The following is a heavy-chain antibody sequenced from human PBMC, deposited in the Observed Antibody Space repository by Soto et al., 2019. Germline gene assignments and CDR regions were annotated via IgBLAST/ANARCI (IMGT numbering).Heavy chain of an antibody. D-gene: IGHD2-21*02. CDR1: GYTLTELS. CDR3: ANPCGGHCSSDY. J-gene: IGHJ4*02. CDR2: FDPEDGET. Sequence: ASVKVSCKVSGYTLTELSMHWLRQAPGKGLEWMGGFDPEDGETIYAQKFQGRVTMTEDTSTDTAYMELSSLRSEHTAVYYCANPCGGHCSSDYWGKGTLVTVSS. V-gene: IGHV1-24*01.